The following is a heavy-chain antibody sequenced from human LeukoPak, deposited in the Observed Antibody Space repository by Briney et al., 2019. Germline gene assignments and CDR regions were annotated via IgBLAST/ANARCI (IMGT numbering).Heavy chain of an antibody. CDR3: ARVWVHCSSTSCYWYYFDY. Sequence: ASVKVSCKASGYTLTSYGISWVRQAPGQGLEWMGWISAYNGNTNYAQKLQGRVTMTTDTSTSTAYMELRNLRSDDTAVYYCARVWVHCSSTSCYWYYFDYWGQGTLVTVSS. V-gene: IGHV1-18*01. CDR2: ISAYNGNT. CDR1: GYTLTSYG. D-gene: IGHD2-2*01. J-gene: IGHJ4*02.